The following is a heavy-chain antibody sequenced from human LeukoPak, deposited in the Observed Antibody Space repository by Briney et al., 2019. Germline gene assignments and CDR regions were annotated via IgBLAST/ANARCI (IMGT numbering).Heavy chain of an antibody. CDR1: GGSISSYY. Sequence: PSETLSLTCTVSGGSISSYYWSWIRQPAGKGLEWIGRIYTSGSTNYNPSLKSRVTMSVDTSKNQFSLKLSSVTAADTAVYYCARGYVPAASRSYYYYMDVWGKGTTVTVSS. CDR2: IYTSGST. CDR3: ARGYVPAASRSYYYYMDV. J-gene: IGHJ6*03. V-gene: IGHV4-4*07. D-gene: IGHD2-2*01.